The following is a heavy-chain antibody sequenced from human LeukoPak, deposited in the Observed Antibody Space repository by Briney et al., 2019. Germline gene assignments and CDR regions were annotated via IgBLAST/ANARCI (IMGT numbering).Heavy chain of an antibody. CDR2: ISSSSRYI. V-gene: IGHV3-21*01. J-gene: IGHJ2*01. CDR1: GFTFRSYS. Sequence: PGGSLTLSCAASGFTFRSYSMNGLPQAPGGGLEWVSSISSSSRYIYYAVSVKCRFTSSRDNAKNLLYMQMNSLGAEDTAVYYCARDKRQQLVPAHFDLWGRGTLVTVSS. CDR3: ARDKRQQLVPAHFDL. D-gene: IGHD6-13*01.